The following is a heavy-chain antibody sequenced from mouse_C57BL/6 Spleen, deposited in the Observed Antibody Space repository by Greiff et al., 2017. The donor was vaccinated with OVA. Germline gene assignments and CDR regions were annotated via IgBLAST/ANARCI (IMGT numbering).Heavy chain of an antibody. V-gene: IGHV5-17*01. CDR2: ISSGSSTI. J-gene: IGHJ2*01. Sequence: EVQVVESGGGLVKPGGSLKLSCAASGFTFSDYGMHWVRQAPEKGLECVAYISSGSSTIYYADTVKGRFTISRDNAKNTLFLQMTSLRSEDTAMYYCARDGYNYFDYWGQGTTLTVSS. CDR3: ARDGYNYFDY. D-gene: IGHD2-3*01. CDR1: GFTFSDYG.